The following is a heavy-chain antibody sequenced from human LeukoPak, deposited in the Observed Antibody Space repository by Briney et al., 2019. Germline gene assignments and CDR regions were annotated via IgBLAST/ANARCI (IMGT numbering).Heavy chain of an antibody. J-gene: IGHJ3*02. CDR2: ISSSSSYI. D-gene: IGHD4-17*01. CDR1: GFTFSSFG. CDR3: ARDLHGDYDAFDI. Sequence: GGSLRLSCAASGFTFSSFGMYWVRQAPGKGLEWVSSISSSSSYIYYADSVKGRFTISRDNAKNSLYLQMNSLRAEGTAVYYCARDLHGDYDAFDIWGQGTMVTVSS. V-gene: IGHV3-21*01.